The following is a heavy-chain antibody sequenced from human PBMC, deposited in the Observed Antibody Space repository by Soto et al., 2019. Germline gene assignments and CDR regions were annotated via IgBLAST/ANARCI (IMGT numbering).Heavy chain of an antibody. V-gene: IGHV4-39*02. Sequence: QLQLQESGPGLVKPSETLSLTCTVSGGSISSSSYYWGWIRQPPGKGLEWIGSIYYSGSTYYNPSFKSRVTKASDTSKNHYSMKLSSVTAADTAVNYFARLRYFDWLLWSVLDYWVQGTLDTVSS. CDR2: IYYSGST. D-gene: IGHD3-9*01. J-gene: IGHJ4*02. CDR1: GGSISSSSYY. CDR3: ARLRYFDWLLWSVLDY.